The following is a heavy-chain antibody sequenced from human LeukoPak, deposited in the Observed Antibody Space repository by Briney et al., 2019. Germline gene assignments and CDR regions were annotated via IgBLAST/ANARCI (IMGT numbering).Heavy chain of an antibody. D-gene: IGHD3-16*01. Sequence: ASVKVSCKASGYIFTGYYMHWVRQAPGQGLEWMGWITPNNGGTNYAQNLQGRVTITRDTSMSTAYMELSSLRSDDTAVYYCARPINGGRAFDIWGQGTVVTVSS. CDR3: ARPINGGRAFDI. CDR1: GYIFTGYY. CDR2: ITPNNGGT. V-gene: IGHV1-2*02. J-gene: IGHJ3*02.